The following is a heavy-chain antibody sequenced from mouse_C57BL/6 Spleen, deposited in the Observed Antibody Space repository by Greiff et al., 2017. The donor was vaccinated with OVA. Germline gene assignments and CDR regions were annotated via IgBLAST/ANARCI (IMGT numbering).Heavy chain of an antibody. V-gene: IGHV5-17*01. CDR3: ARLNWDGYFDV. J-gene: IGHJ1*03. CDR2: ISSGSSTI. D-gene: IGHD4-1*01. Sequence: EVMLVESGGGLVKPGGSLKLSCAASGFTFSDYGMHWVRQAPEKGLEWVAYISSGSSTIYYADTVKGRFTISRDNAKNTLFLQMTSLRSEDTAMYYCARLNWDGYFDVWGTGTTVTVSS. CDR1: GFTFSDYG.